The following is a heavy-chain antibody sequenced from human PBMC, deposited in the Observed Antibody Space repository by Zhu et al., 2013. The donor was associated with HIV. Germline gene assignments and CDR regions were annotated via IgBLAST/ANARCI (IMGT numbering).Heavy chain of an antibody. D-gene: IGHD2-2*01. Sequence: QVHLVQSGAEVKRPGASVKVSCEASGYTFTGYYMHWVRQAPGQGLEWMGWINPNSGGTNYAQKFQGRVTMTRDTSISTAYMELSRLRSDDTAVYYCARNLVGYCSSTSCYEGGWFDPWGQGTLVTVSS. CDR3: ARNLVGYCSSTSCYEGGWFDP. J-gene: IGHJ5*02. CDR2: INPNSGGT. V-gene: IGHV1-2*02. CDR1: GYTFTGYY.